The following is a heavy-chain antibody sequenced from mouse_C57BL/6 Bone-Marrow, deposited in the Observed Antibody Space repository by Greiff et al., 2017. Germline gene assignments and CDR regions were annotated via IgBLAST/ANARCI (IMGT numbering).Heavy chain of an antibody. Sequence: QVQLKQPGAELVKPGASVKLSCKASGYTFTSYWMHWVKQRPGQGLEWIGMIHPNSGSTNYNEKFKSKATLTVDKSSSTAYMQLSSLTSEDSAVYYCARCGSSSFDYWGQGTTLTVSS. V-gene: IGHV1-64*01. CDR2: IHPNSGST. J-gene: IGHJ2*01. CDR3: ARCGSSSFDY. CDR1: GYTFTSYW. D-gene: IGHD1-1*01.